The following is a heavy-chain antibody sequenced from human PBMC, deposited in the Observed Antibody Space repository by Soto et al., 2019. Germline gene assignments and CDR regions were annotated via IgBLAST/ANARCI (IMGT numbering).Heavy chain of an antibody. CDR3: ARWGSYYDFWSGPERYYYYGMDV. D-gene: IGHD3-3*01. V-gene: IGHV4-34*01. CDR2: INHSGST. CDR1: GGSFSGYY. J-gene: IGHJ6*02. Sequence: SETLSLTCAVYGGSFSGYYWSWIRQPLGKGLEWIGEINHSGSTNYNPSLKSRVTISVDTSKNQFSLKLSSVTAADTAVYYCARWGSYYDFWSGPERYYYYGMDVWGQGTTVTVSS.